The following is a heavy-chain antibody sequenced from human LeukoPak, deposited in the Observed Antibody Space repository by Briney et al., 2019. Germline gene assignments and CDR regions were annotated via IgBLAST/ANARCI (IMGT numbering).Heavy chain of an antibody. V-gene: IGHV3-23*01. CDR1: GFTFTNYA. CDR2: ITGSGDSA. Sequence: PGGSLRLSCAPSGFTFTNYAMSWVRQAPGKGLGWVSSITGSGDSAYYADSVKGRFTISRDNSKNTVFLQMNSLRAEDTAVYYCARGDFDYWGQGTLVTVSS. J-gene: IGHJ4*02. CDR3: ARGDFDY.